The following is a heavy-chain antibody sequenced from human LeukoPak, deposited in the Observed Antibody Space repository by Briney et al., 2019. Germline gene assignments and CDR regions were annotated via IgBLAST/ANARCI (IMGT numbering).Heavy chain of an antibody. V-gene: IGHV4-4*02. CDR1: GVSISSSNW. J-gene: IGHJ5*02. D-gene: IGHD6-19*01. CDR3: ARVGGYSSGWTNWFDP. CDR2: IYHSGST. Sequence: SETLSLTCAVSGVSISSSNWWSWVRQPPGKGLEWIGEIYHSGSTNYNPSLKSRVTISVDKSKNQFSLRLSSVTAADTAVYYCARVGGYSSGWTNWFDPWGQGTLVTVSS.